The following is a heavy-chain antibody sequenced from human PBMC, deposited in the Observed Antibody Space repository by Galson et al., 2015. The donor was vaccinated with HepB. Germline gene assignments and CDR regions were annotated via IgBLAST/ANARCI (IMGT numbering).Heavy chain of an antibody. D-gene: IGHD3-22*01. CDR2: IYHSGST. V-gene: IGHV4-4*02. CDR1: GGSISSSNW. J-gene: IGHJ4*02. CDR3: ARRAPYYYDSSGFIM. Sequence: ETLSLTCAVSGGSISSSNWWSWVRQPPGKGLEWIGEIYHSGSTNYNPSLKSRVTISVDKSKNQFSLKLSSVTAADTAVYYCARRAPYYYDSSGFIMWGQGTLVTVSS.